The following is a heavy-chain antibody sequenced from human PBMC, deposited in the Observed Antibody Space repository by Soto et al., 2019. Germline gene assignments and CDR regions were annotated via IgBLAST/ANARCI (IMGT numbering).Heavy chain of an antibody. V-gene: IGHV4-31*03. D-gene: IGHD2-8*01. J-gene: IGHJ5*02. CDR3: ARMDIVLMVYASSLPGRFDP. CDR2: IYYSGST. CDR1: GGSISSGGYY. Sequence: SETLSLTCTVSGGSISSGGYYWSWIRQHPGKGLEWIGYIYYSGSTYYNPSLKSRVTISVDTSKNQFSLKLSSVTAADTAVYYCARMDIVLMVYASSLPGRFDPWGQGTLVTVSS.